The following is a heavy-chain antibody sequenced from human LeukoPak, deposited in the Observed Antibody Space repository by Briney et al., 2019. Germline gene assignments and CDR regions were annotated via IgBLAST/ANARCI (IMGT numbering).Heavy chain of an antibody. V-gene: IGHV3-33*01. D-gene: IGHD5-18*01. CDR3: ARARLRGYSYGPASY. Sequence: GGSPRLSCVASGFTFRSYGMHWVRQAPGKGEEGVAVIWYDGSNKYYADSMKGRFTISRDNSKNTLYLQMNSLRAEDTAVYYCARARLRGYSYGPASYWGQGTLVTVSS. J-gene: IGHJ4*02. CDR1: GFTFRSYG. CDR2: IWYDGSNK.